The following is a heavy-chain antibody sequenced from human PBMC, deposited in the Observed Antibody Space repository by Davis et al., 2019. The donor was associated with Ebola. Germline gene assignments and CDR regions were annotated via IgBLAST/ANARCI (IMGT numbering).Heavy chain of an antibody. CDR1: GFTFSSYS. D-gene: IGHD1-1*01. CDR2: ISSSSSYI. CDR3: AVLQNHPLENYGDFDY. V-gene: IGHV3-21*01. Sequence: PGGSLRLSCAASGFTFSSYSMNWVRQAPGKGLEWVSSISSSSSYIYYADSVKGRFTISRDNAKNSLYLQMNSLRAEDTAVYYCAVLQNHPLENYGDFDYWGQGTLVTVSS. J-gene: IGHJ4*02.